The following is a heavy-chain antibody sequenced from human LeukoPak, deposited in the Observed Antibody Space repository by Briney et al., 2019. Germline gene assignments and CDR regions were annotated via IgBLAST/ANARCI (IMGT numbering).Heavy chain of an antibody. CDR2: ISWNSGTI. J-gene: IGHJ4*02. CDR3: AKSRGYSYVSHFDY. CDR1: GFTFDDYA. Sequence: GRSLRLSCAASGFTFDDYAMNWVRQAPGKGLEWVSGISWNSGTIVYADSVKGRFTISRDSAKNSLYLQMNSLRPEDTALYYCAKSRGYSYVSHFDYWGQGTLVTVSS. V-gene: IGHV3-9*01. D-gene: IGHD5-18*01.